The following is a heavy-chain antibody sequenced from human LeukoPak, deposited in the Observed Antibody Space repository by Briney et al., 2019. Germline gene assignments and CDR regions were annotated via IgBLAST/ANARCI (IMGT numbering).Heavy chain of an antibody. CDR1: GYTFTGYY. CDR2: INPNSGGT. V-gene: IGHV1-2*02. D-gene: IGHD6-19*01. Sequence: VASVKVSCKASGYTFTGYYMHWVRQAPGQGLEWMGWINPNSGGTNYAQKFQGRVTMTRDTSISTAYMELSRLRSDDTAVYYCAKGRTEGGTLALDYWGQGTLVTVSS. J-gene: IGHJ4*02. CDR3: AKGRTEGGTLALDY.